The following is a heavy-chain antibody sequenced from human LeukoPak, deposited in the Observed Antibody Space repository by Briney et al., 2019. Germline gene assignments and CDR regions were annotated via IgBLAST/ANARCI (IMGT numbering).Heavy chain of an antibody. CDR3: AKGNVLLWFGESPGDAFDI. CDR1: GFTFSSYG. CDR2: IRYDGSNK. Sequence: GGSLRLSCAASGFTFSSYGMHWVRQAPGKGLEWVAFIRYDGSNKYYADSVKGRFTISRDNSKNTLYLQMNSLRVEDTAVHYCAKGNVLLWFGESPGDAFDIWGQGTMVTVSS. V-gene: IGHV3-30*02. J-gene: IGHJ3*02. D-gene: IGHD3-10*01.